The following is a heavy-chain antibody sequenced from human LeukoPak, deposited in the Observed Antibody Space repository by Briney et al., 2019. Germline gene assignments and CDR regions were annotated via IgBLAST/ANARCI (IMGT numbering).Heavy chain of an antibody. CDR1: GGTFSSYA. CDR2: IIPIFGTA. J-gene: IGHJ5*02. V-gene: IGHV1-69*05. CDR3: ARQIAVAPRLRRGWFDP. Sequence: SVKVSCKASGGTFSSYAISWVRQAPGQGLEWMGGIIPIFGTANYAQKFQGRVTITTDESASTAYMELSSLRSEDTAAYYCARQIAVAPRLRRGWFDPWGQGTLVTVSS. D-gene: IGHD6-19*01.